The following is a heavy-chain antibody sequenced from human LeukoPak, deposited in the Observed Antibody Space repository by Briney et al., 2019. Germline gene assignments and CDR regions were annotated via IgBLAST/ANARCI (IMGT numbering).Heavy chain of an antibody. CDR2: IYSGGGA. J-gene: IGHJ4*02. V-gene: IGHV3-53*01. CDR1: GFTVSSNY. D-gene: IGHD3-16*02. CDR3: AKSLYGGCDY. Sequence: GGSLRLSCAASGFTVSSNYMSWVRQAPGKGPECVSVIYSGGGAYYADSVKGRFTISRDNSKNTLYLQMNSLRVEDTAVYYCAKSLYGGCDYWGQGTVVTVSS.